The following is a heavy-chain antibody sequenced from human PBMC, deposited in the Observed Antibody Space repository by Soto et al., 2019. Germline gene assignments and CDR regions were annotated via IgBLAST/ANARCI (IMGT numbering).Heavy chain of an antibody. CDR1: GFTFSSYA. D-gene: IGHD3-9*01. Sequence: PGGSLRLSCAASGFTFSSYAMSWVRQAPGKGLEWVSAISGSGGSTYYADSVKGRFTISRDNSKNTLYLQMNSLRAEDTAVYYCAKGRGDYDILIGYYMEAFDIWGQGTMVTVSS. CDR3: AKGRGDYDILIGYYMEAFDI. J-gene: IGHJ3*02. V-gene: IGHV3-23*01. CDR2: ISGSGGST.